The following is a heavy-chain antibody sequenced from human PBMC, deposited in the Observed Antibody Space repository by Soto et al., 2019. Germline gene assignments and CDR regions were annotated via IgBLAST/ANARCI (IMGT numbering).Heavy chain of an antibody. J-gene: IGHJ3*02. CDR1: GFPFRNYA. CDR3: ARAVIIVVVLAPDAFYI. Sequence: QVQLVESGGGVVQPGRSLRLSGAASGFPFRNYAMHWVREAPGKGLEWVAVIAYDGSSKYYADSVKGRFTISRDNSKNTLYVQMDSLRAEDTAVYYFARAVIIVVVLAPDAFYIWGQGTMVTVSS. CDR2: IAYDGSSK. V-gene: IGHV3-30-3*01. D-gene: IGHD3-22*01.